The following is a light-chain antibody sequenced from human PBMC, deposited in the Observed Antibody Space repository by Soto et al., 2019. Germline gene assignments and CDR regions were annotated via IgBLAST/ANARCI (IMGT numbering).Light chain of an antibody. J-gene: IGKJ1*01. Sequence: AIQLTQSPSSLSASVRYRVTITCRSSHGIRNDLGWYQQKPGKAPKLLIYAASSLQSGVPSRFSGSASGTDFTLTISSLQPEDFAVYYCQQYNNWPPAFGQGTKVDI. CDR2: AAS. CDR1: HGIRND. V-gene: IGKV1-6*01. CDR3: QQYNNWPPA.